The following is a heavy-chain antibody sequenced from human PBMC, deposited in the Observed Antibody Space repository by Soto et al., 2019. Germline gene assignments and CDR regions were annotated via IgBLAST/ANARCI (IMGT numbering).Heavy chain of an antibody. CDR1: GGSFSGYY. J-gene: IGHJ6*02. V-gene: IGHV4-34*01. CDR2: INHSGST. CDR3: ARTTRIAFYYYYGMDV. Sequence: PSETLSLTCAVYGGSFSGYYWSWIRQPPGKGLEWIGEINHSGSTNYNPSLKSRVTISVDTSKYQFSLKLSSVTAADTAVYYCARTTRIAFYYYYGMDVWGQGTTVTVSS. D-gene: IGHD6-13*01.